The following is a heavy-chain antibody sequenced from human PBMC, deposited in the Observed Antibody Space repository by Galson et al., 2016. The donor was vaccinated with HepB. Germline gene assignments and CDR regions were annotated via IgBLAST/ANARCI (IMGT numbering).Heavy chain of an antibody. CDR3: ARGIAAAGTGHDY. J-gene: IGHJ4*02. V-gene: IGHV4-30-4*08. CDR1: GGSIGSGAYY. Sequence: TLFLTCTVSGGSIGSGAYYWSWIRQHPGKGLEWIGYIHYRWSTYYHPSLKSRVTISVATSKNQFSLKLGSVTAADTAVYYCARGIAAAGTGHDYWGQGTLVTVSS. D-gene: IGHD6-13*01. CDR2: IHYRWST.